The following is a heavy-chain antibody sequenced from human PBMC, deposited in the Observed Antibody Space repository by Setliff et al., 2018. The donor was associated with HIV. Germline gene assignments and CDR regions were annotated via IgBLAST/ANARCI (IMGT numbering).Heavy chain of an antibody. CDR3: ARGRHSGTYEAFDI. CDR2: INPNSGGT. J-gene: IGHJ3*02. CDR1: GYTFTDYY. D-gene: IGHD1-26*01. V-gene: IGHV1-2*06. Sequence: SVKVSCKASGYTFTDYYMHWVRQAPGQGLEWMGRINPNSGGTNYAQKFQGRVTMTRDTSISTAYMELNSLTSDDTAVYYCARGRHSGTYEAFDIWGPGTMVTVSS.